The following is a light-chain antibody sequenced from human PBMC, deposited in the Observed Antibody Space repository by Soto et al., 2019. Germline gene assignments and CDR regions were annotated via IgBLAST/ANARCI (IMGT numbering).Light chain of an antibody. J-gene: IGKJ2*01. CDR3: QQYIDWPPYT. CDR1: QTIDNT. Sequence: EIVMTQSPATLSLSPGERATLSCRASQTIDNTVAWYQRKPGQAPRLLIYDASTRATGIPGRFSGSGSGTDFTLTISSLQSEDFAVYYCQQYIDWPPYTFGQGTKVEIK. V-gene: IGKV3-15*01. CDR2: DAS.